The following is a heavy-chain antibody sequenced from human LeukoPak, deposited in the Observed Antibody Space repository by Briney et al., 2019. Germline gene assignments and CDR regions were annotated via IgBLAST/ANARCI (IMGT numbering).Heavy chain of an antibody. D-gene: IGHD3-10*01. CDR2: ISSSSSYT. Sequence: GGSLRLSCAASGFTFSDYYMSWIRQAPGKGLEWVSYISSSSSYTNYADSVKGRFTISRDNAKSSLYLQMNSLRAEDTAVYYCAKKFFGPAAYYFDYWGQGTLVTVSS. V-gene: IGHV3-11*03. CDR3: AKKFFGPAAYYFDY. CDR1: GFTFSDYY. J-gene: IGHJ4*02.